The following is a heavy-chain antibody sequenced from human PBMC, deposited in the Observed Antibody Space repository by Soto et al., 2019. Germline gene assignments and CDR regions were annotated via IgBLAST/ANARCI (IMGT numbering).Heavy chain of an antibody. Sequence: WGSLRLSCAISGFSVSSNYLSWVRQAPGKGLEWVSVHYSGGSTYYADSVQGRFTISRDKSNNTLYLQMRRVRAEDTAVYFCARHRHPRGTVGATSPLDPWSQGTQVTVSS. CDR1: GFSVSSNY. CDR3: ARHRHPRGTVGATSPLDP. D-gene: IGHD1-26*01. J-gene: IGHJ5*02. V-gene: IGHV3-53*01. CDR2: HYSGGST.